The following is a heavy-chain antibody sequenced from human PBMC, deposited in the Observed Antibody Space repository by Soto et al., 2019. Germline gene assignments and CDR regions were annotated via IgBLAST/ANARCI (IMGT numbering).Heavy chain of an antibody. V-gene: IGHV1-69*13. CDR2: IIPIFGTA. D-gene: IGHD1-26*01. CDR1: GGTFSSYA. J-gene: IGHJ4*02. Sequence: SVKVSCKASGGTFSSYAISWVRQAPGQGLEWMGGIIPIFGTANYAQKFQGRDTITADESTSTAYMELSSLRSEDTAVYYCARVVGIHAHFDYWGQGTLVTVSS. CDR3: ARVVGIHAHFDY.